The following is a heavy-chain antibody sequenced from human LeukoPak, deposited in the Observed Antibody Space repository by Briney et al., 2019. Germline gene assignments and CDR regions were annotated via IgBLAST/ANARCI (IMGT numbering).Heavy chain of an antibody. V-gene: IGHV3-48*03. J-gene: IGHJ5*02. CDR2: ITISGRTK. Sequence: GGSLRLSCAASGFDLNTYEMNWVRQAPGKGLEWIADITISGRTKNYADSVKGRFTISRDIAGTSLYLQMNSLRVEDTGVYYCARGDPHADLWGQGTLVTVSS. CDR1: GFDLNTYE. CDR3: ARGDPHADL.